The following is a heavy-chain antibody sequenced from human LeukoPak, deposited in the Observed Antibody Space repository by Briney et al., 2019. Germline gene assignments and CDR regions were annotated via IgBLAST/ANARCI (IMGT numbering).Heavy chain of an antibody. CDR2: INHSGST. J-gene: IGHJ4*02. CDR1: GGSFSGYY. D-gene: IGHD6-19*01. Sequence: SETLSLTCAVYGGSFSGYYWSWIRQPPGKGLEWIGEINHSGSTNYNPSLKSRVTISVDTSKNQFSLKLSSVTAADTAVYYCASRPGIALAGPNFDYWGQGTLVTVSS. V-gene: IGHV4-34*01. CDR3: ASRPGIALAGPNFDY.